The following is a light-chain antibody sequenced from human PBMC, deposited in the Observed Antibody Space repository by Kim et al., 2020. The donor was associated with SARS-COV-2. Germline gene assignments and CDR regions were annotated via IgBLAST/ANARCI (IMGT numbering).Light chain of an antibody. Sequence: GERDTISCSASSSNIRSNALTWYQQHPGTAPKPRFPGDNQRPAGVADRFSGSKSGTSASLAISGLQSEDEADYFCAAWDDGLSGWVFGGGTKLTVL. CDR3: AAWDDGLSGWV. J-gene: IGLJ3*02. CDR1: SSNIRSNA. CDR2: GDN. V-gene: IGLV1-44*01.